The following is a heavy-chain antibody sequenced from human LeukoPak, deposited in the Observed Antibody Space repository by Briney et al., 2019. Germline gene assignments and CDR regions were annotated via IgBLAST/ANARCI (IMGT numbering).Heavy chain of an antibody. D-gene: IGHD5-18*01. CDR1: GYTFTSYG. V-gene: IGHV1-69*05. CDR2: IIPIFATA. CDR3: ASSTRGVHEYSYGGYFDY. J-gene: IGHJ4*02. Sequence: GASVKVSCKASGYTFTSYGISWVRQAPGQGLEWMGGIIPIFATANYAQKFQGRVTITTDESTSTAYMELSSLRSEDTAVYYCASSTRGVHEYSYGGYFDYWGQGTLVTVSS.